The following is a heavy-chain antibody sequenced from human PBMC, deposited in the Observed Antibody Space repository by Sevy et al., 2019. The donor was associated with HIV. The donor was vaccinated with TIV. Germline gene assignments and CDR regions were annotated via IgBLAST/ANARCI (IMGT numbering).Heavy chain of an antibody. CDR2: ISAGGGSA. Sequence: GGSLRLSCAASGFTFSNYAMNRVRQAPGKGPEWVSSISAGGGSAYYADSVKGRFTVSRDNSKNTLFLQLNSLRAEDTAVYYCAKDPSRVLDRDYWGQGTLVTVSS. CDR3: AKDPSRVLDRDY. J-gene: IGHJ4*02. V-gene: IGHV3-23*01. CDR1: GFTFSNYA. D-gene: IGHD3-3*01.